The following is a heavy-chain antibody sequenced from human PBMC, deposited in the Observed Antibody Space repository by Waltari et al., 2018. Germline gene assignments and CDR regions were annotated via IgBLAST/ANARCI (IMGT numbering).Heavy chain of an antibody. D-gene: IGHD2-15*01. CDR1: GGSISSGDYY. CDR2: IYYSGST. Sequence: QVQLQESGPGLVKPSQTLSLTCTVSGGSISSGDYYWTWSRQPPGKGPDWIGYIYYSGSTYYNPSLKSRVTISVDTSKNQFSLKLSSVTAADTAVYYCAREGYCSGGSCYSRTTKGGIDYWGQGTLVTVSS. V-gene: IGHV4-30-4*08. J-gene: IGHJ4*02. CDR3: AREGYCSGGSCYSRTTKGGIDY.